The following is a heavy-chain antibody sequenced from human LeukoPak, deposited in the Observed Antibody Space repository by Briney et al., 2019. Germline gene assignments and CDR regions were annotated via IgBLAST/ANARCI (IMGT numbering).Heavy chain of an antibody. Sequence: GGSLRLSCAASGFTFSSYGMHWVRQAPGKGLEWVAVIWYDGSNKYYADSVKGRFTISRDNSKNTLYLQMNSLRAEDTAVYYCAKMKTYYYYYYMDVWGKGTTVTVSS. CDR1: GFTFSSYG. CDR2: IWYDGSNK. J-gene: IGHJ6*03. V-gene: IGHV3-33*06. CDR3: AKMKTYYYYYYMDV.